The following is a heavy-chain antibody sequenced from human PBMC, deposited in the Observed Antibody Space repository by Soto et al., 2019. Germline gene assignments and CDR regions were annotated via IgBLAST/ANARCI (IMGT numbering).Heavy chain of an antibody. Sequence: SSETLSLTCTVSGGSVSSGSYYWSWIRQPPGKGLEWIGYIYYSGSTNYNPSLKSRVTISVDTSKNQFSLKLSSVTAADTAVYYCARVGIFGVVTSYYFDYWGQGTLVTVSS. CDR1: GGSVSSGSYY. D-gene: IGHD3-3*01. CDR3: ARVGIFGVVTSYYFDY. V-gene: IGHV4-61*01. CDR2: IYYSGST. J-gene: IGHJ4*02.